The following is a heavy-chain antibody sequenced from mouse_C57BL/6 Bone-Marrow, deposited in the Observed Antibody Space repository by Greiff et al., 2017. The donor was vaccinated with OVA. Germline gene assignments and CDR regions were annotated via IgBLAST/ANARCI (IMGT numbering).Heavy chain of an antibody. CDR2: ISGGGGNT. Sequence: EVQVVESGGGLVKPGGSLKLSCAASGFTFSSYTMSWVRQTPEKRLEWVATISGGGGNTYYPDSVKGRFTISRDNAKNTLYLQMSSLRSEDTALYYCARHRNDGYYGGWYFDVWGTGTTVTVSS. CDR1: GFTFSSYT. V-gene: IGHV5-9*01. CDR3: ARHRNDGYYGGWYFDV. D-gene: IGHD2-3*01. J-gene: IGHJ1*03.